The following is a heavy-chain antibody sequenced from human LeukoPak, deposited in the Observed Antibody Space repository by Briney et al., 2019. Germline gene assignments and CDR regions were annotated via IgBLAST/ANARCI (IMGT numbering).Heavy chain of an antibody. V-gene: IGHV3-23*01. J-gene: IGHJ4*02. Sequence: PGGSLRLSCAASGFTFSSYAMSWVRQAPGKGLEWVSAISGSGGSTYYADSVKGRFTISRDNSKNTLYLQLNNLRAEDTAVYYCARDEVGATTTVFHYWGQGTLVTVSS. D-gene: IGHD1-26*01. CDR1: GFTFSSYA. CDR2: ISGSGGST. CDR3: ARDEVGATTTVFHY.